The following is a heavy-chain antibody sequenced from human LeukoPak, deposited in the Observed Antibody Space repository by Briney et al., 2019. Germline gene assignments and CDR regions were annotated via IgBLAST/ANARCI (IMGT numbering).Heavy chain of an antibody. CDR1: GFTVSSNY. CDR3: ASLQYYYDSSGYYQGGFDFDY. J-gene: IGHJ4*02. CDR2: IYSGGST. V-gene: IGHV3-66*02. D-gene: IGHD3-22*01. Sequence: GGSLRLSCAAPGFTVSSNYMSWVHQAPGKGLEWVSVIYSGGSTYYADSVKGRFTISRDNSKNTLYLQMNSLRAEDTAVYYCASLQYYYDSSGYYQGGFDFDYWGQGTLVTVSS.